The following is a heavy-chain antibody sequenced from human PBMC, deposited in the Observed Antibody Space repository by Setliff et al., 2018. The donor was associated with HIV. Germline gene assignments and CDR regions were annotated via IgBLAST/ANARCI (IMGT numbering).Heavy chain of an antibody. V-gene: IGHV1-24*01. CDR1: GYTLTELS. CDR3: ATVSHTNVAAHDAFDI. J-gene: IGHJ3*02. CDR2: FDPEDGNT. D-gene: IGHD6-19*01. Sequence: ASVKVSCKVSGYTLTELSRHWVRQAPGKGLEWMGGFDPEDGNTIYAQKFQGRVTMTADTSTDTAYMELSSLRSEGTAVYYCATVSHTNVAAHDAFDIWGQGTMVTVSS.